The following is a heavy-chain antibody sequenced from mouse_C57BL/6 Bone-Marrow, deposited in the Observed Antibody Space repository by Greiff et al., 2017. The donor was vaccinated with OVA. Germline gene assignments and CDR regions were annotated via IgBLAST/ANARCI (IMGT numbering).Heavy chain of an antibody. J-gene: IGHJ4*01. CDR1: GYTFTSYG. CDR2: IYPRSGNT. V-gene: IGHV1-81*01. D-gene: IGHD1-1*01. Sequence: VQLQQSGAELARPGASVKLSCKASGYTFTSYGISWVKQRTGQGLEWIGEIYPRSGNTYYNEKFKGKATLTADKSSSTAYMELRSLTSEDSAVYFCARHYITTVVATPYAMDHWGQGTSVTVSS. CDR3: ARHYITTVVATPYAMDH.